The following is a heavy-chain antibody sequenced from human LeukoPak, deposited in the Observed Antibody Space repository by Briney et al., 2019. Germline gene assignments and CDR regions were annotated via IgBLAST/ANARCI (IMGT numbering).Heavy chain of an antibody. CDR3: AAYCRSSRCRSLDY. V-gene: IGHV3-23*01. CDR1: GFSFSSYA. CDR2: ISAGSGST. Sequence: GGSLRLSCAASGFSFSSYAMSWVRQAPGKGLEWVSTISAGSGSTYYADSVKGRFTISRDNSNDPLYLKMNSLTAEDTAVYYCAAYCRSSRCRSLDYWGQGTLVTVSS. D-gene: IGHD2-2*01. J-gene: IGHJ4*02.